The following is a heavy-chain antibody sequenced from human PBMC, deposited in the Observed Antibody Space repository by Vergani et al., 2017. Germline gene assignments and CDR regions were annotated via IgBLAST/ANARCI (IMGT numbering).Heavy chain of an antibody. D-gene: IGHD3-16*01. Sequence: QVQLVQSGAEVKKPGSSVKVSCKASGGTFSSYAISWVRQAPGQGLEWMGGIIPIFGTANYAQKFQGRVTITADESTRTAYMELSSLRSEDTAVYYCASGCTDDVWGSWQSGYYYYMDVWGKGSTVTVSS. CDR2: IIPIFGTA. CDR3: ASGCTDDVWGSWQSGYYYYMDV. CDR1: GGTFSSYA. V-gene: IGHV1-69*12. J-gene: IGHJ6*03.